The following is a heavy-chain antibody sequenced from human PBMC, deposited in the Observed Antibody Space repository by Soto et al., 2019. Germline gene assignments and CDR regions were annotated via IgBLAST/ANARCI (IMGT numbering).Heavy chain of an antibody. J-gene: IGHJ4*02. CDR2: ISWNSGRI. CDR3: AKGAITIFGVVSAHFDY. D-gene: IGHD3-3*01. Sequence: EVQLVESGGGLVQPGKSLRLSCAASGFTFDDYAMHWVRQVPGKGLEWVSGISWNSGRIGYADSVTGRFTISRDNAKNSLYLQMNSLSAEDTALYYCAKGAITIFGVVSAHFDYWGQGTLVTVSS. V-gene: IGHV3-9*01. CDR1: GFTFDDYA.